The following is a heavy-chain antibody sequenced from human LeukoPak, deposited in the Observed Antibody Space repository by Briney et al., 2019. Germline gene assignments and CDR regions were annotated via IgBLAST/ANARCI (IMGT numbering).Heavy chain of an antibody. Sequence: SGPTLGNPSQTLSLTCTVSGGSITATGTYYWSWIRQPAGKGLEWIGRIYTSGSTYYNPSFKSRVTISVETSKTRFSLNLSSVTAADTAVYYCARETVAGSRFDPWGQGTLVTVSS. J-gene: IGHJ5*02. CDR3: ARETVAGSRFDP. D-gene: IGHD2-15*01. CDR2: IYTSGST. V-gene: IGHV4-61*02. CDR1: GGSITATGTYY.